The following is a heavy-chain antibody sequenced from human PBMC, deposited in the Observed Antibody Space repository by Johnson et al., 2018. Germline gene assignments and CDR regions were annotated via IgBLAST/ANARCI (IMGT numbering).Heavy chain of an antibody. D-gene: IGHD6-19*01. V-gene: IGHV3-73*01. CDR2: IRSKTHNYAK. CDR1: GFTFSASA. Sequence: VQLVQSGGGLIQPGGSLRLSCAASGFTFSASAIHWVRQASGKGLEWVGRIRSKTHNYAKAYVASVRGRFTISRDDSNNTAYLRMNSLKTEDTAGYDCARPRLAVAGVLWADYCGMGGWGKGTTFTVSS. J-gene: IGHJ6*04. CDR3: ARPRLAVAGVLWADYCGMGG.